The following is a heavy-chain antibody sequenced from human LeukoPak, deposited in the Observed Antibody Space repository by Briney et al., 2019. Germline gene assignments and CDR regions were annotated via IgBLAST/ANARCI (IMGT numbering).Heavy chain of an antibody. Sequence: SETLSLTCTVSGGSISSSSYYWGWIRQPPGKGLEWIGSIYYSGSTYYNPSLKSRVTISVDTSKNQFSLKLSSVTAADTAVYYCAREGTSLDYMDVWGKGTTVTVSS. CDR3: AREGTSLDYMDV. J-gene: IGHJ6*03. D-gene: IGHD1-1*01. V-gene: IGHV4-39*07. CDR2: IYYSGST. CDR1: GGSISSSSYY.